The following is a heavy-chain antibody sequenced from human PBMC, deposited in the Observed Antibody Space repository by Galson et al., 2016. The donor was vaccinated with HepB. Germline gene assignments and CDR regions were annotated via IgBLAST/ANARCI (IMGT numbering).Heavy chain of an antibody. CDR3: ARVQMLGRGFDL. CDR1: GGSFSHFH. CDR2: INHGGGT. V-gene: IGHV4-34*01. Sequence: ETLSLTCAVYGGSFSHFHWSWIRQTPGRGLEWIGEINHGGGTNYNPSLKSRVTISIDTAKNQFSLNLTSVTSEDTAVYYCARVQMLGRGFDLWGQGTTVTVSS. J-gene: IGHJ6*01. D-gene: IGHD2-8*01.